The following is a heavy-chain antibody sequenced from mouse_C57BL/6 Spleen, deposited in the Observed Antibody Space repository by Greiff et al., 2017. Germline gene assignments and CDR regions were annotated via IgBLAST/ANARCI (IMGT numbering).Heavy chain of an antibody. CDR1: GYTFTSYG. Sequence: VQLQQSGAELARPGASVKLSCKASGYTFTSYGISWVKQRTGQGLEWIGEISPRSGNTYYNEKFKGQATLTADQSSSTAYMELRSLTSEDAAVYFCARDVTTVVATRYFDVWGTGTTVTVSS. CDR3: ARDVTTVVATRYFDV. CDR2: ISPRSGNT. J-gene: IGHJ1*03. D-gene: IGHD1-1*01. V-gene: IGHV1-81*01.